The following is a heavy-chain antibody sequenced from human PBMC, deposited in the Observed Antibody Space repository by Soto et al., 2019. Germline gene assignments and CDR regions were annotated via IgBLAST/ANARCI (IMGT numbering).Heavy chain of an antibody. CDR3: ETTTYYDILTGYINFDY. D-gene: IGHD3-9*01. CDR2: INHSGST. J-gene: IGHJ4*02. Sequence: PSETLSLTCAVYGGSFSGYYWSWIRQPPGKGLEWIGEINHSGSTNYNPSLKSRVTISVDTSKNQFSLKLSSVTAADTAVYYCETTTYYDILTGYINFDYWGQGTLVTVSS. CDR1: GGSFSGYY. V-gene: IGHV4-34*01.